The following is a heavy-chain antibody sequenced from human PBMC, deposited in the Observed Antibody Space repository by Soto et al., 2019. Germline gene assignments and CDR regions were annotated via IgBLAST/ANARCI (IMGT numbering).Heavy chain of an antibody. CDR1: GGSLSTFY. CDR3: ARGSFYDFWGGYSYHFD. V-gene: IGHV4-4*07. D-gene: IGHD3-3*01. J-gene: IGHJ4*01. CDR2: INSGGTS. Sequence: SDTLSLTCTFSGGSLSTFYWSWIRQPAGKGLEWIGRINSGGTSNSNPSLKSRVTMSVDTSRNQFSLTLRSVTAADTAVYYCARGSFYDFWGGYSYHFD.